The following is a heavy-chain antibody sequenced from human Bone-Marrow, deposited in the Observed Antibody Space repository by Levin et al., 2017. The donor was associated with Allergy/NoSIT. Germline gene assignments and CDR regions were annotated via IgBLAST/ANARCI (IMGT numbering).Heavy chain of an antibody. D-gene: IGHD2-2*01. CDR2: INADNGNT. CDR1: GYNFTKYA. CDR3: ARGGCAGCYRIDW. J-gene: IGHJ4*02. Sequence: GESLKISCTASGYNFTKYAVHWVRQAPGQRLEWMGWINADNGNTKYLEKFQGRVTITRDTSANTAYMELSTLRSEDTAVYYCARGGCAGCYRIDWWGMGTLVTVSS. V-gene: IGHV1-3*01.